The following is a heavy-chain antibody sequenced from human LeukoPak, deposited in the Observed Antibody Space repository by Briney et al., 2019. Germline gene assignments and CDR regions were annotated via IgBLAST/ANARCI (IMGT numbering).Heavy chain of an antibody. J-gene: IGHJ5*02. CDR1: GGTFSSYA. D-gene: IGHD6-13*01. CDR2: IIPIFGTA. V-gene: IGHV1-69*13. CDR3: ARSPGVAAAWFDP. Sequence: ASVKVSCKASGGTFSSYAISWVRQAPGQGLEWMGGIIPIFGTANYAQKFQGRVTVTADESTSTAYMELSSLRSEDTAVYYCARSPGVAAAWFDPWGQGTLVTVSS.